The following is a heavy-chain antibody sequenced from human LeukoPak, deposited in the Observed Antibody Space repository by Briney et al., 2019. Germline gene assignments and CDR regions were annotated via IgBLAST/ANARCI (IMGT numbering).Heavy chain of an antibody. CDR2: INHSGST. J-gene: IGHJ4*02. Sequence: PSETLSITCAVYGGSFSGYYWSWIRQPPGKGLEWIGEINHSGSTNYNPSLKSRVTISVDTPKNQFSLKLSSVTAADTAVYYCARDRGTWNDDGFDYWGQGTLVTVSS. V-gene: IGHV4-34*01. CDR3: ARDRGTWNDDGFDY. CDR1: GGSFSGYY. D-gene: IGHD1-1*01.